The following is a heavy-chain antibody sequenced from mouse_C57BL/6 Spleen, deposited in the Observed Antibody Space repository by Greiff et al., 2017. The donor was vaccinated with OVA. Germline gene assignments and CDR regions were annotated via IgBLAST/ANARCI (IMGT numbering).Heavy chain of an antibody. CDR3: AKKGGNSYFDY. CDR2: INPSSGYT. CDR1: GYTFTSYW. V-gene: IGHV1-7*01. D-gene: IGHD2-1*01. J-gene: IGHJ2*01. Sequence: QVQLQQSGAELAKPGASVKLSCKASGYTFTSYWMHWVKQRPGQGLEWIGYINPSSGYTKYNQKFKDKATLTAEKSSSTAYMQLSSLTYEDSAVYYCAKKGGNSYFDYWGQGTTLTVSS.